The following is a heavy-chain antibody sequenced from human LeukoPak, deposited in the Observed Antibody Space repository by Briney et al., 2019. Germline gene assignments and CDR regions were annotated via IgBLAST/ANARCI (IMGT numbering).Heavy chain of an antibody. CDR2: ISSDGTYT. J-gene: IGHJ6*02. D-gene: IGHD3-16*01. CDR3: ARNQQLGGHSYYYYGMDV. Sequence: GGSLRLSCEASGFTFSSHLMHWVRQAPGKGLVWVSRISSDGTYTNYADSVRGRFTISRDNAKNTLYLQMNSLRAEDTAIYYCARNQQLGGHSYYYYGMDVWGQGTTVTVSS. V-gene: IGHV3-74*01. CDR1: GFTFSSHL.